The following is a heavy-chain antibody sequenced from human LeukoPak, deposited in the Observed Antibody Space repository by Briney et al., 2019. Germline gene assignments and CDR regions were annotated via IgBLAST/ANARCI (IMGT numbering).Heavy chain of an antibody. CDR1: GGSISSGSYY. CDR3: AREGSQLLNY. Sequence: SETLSLTCTVSGGSISSGSYYWSWIRQPAGKGLEWIGRIYTSGSTNYNPSLKSRVTISVDTSKNQFSLKLSSVTAADTAVYYCAREGSQLLNYWGQGTLVTVSS. D-gene: IGHD6-6*01. J-gene: IGHJ4*02. CDR2: IYTSGST. V-gene: IGHV4-61*02.